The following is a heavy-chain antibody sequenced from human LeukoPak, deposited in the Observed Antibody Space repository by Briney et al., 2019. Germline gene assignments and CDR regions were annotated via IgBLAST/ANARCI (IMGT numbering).Heavy chain of an antibody. D-gene: IGHD6-13*01. J-gene: IGHJ5*02. Sequence: GESLKISCKGSGYSFTSYWIGWVRQMPGKGLEWMGIIYPGDSDTRYSPSFQGQVTISADKSISTAYLQWSSLKASDTAMYYCARWFVRDTAAAGPGRAYNWFDPWGQGTLVTVSS. V-gene: IGHV5-51*01. CDR3: ARWFVRDTAAAGPGRAYNWFDP. CDR2: IYPGDSDT. CDR1: GYSFTSYW.